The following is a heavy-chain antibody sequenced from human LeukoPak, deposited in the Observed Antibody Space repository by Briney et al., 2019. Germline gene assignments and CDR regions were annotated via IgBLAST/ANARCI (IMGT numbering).Heavy chain of an antibody. J-gene: IGHJ4*02. CDR1: GFSFSNYA. CDR3: AKHVVVTANSYFDY. Sequence: GGSLRLSCAASGFSFSNYAMSWVRQAPGKGLEWVSAISVSGGSTYYADSVKGRFTISRDNSKNTLYLQMNSLRAEDTAVYYCAKHVVVTANSYFDYWGQGTQVTVSS. V-gene: IGHV3-23*01. D-gene: IGHD2-21*02. CDR2: ISVSGGST.